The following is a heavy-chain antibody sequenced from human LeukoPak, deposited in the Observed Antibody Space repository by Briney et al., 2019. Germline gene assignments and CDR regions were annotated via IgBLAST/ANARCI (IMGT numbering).Heavy chain of an antibody. Sequence: GGSLRLSCAASGFTFSYYAMSWVRQAPGKGLEWVSVISGSGGSTYYADSVKGRFTISRDNSKNTLYLQMNSLRAEDTAVYYCAKSVESAVTTNPHFDSWGQGTLVTVSS. V-gene: IGHV3-23*01. CDR2: ISGSGGST. J-gene: IGHJ4*02. D-gene: IGHD4-17*01. CDR1: GFTFSYYA. CDR3: AKSVESAVTTNPHFDS.